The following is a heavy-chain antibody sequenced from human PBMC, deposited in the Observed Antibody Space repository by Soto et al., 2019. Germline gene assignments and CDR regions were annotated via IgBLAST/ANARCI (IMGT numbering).Heavy chain of an antibody. Sequence: GGSLRLSCTVSGVTFSNYAMNWVRQAPGRGLEWVSSLSGSGGTTYYADSVKGRFIISRDNSKNTLYLLMNSLRAEDTALYYCAKQRADYGSGADTFYFDSWGQGALVTVSS. J-gene: IGHJ4*02. CDR2: LSGSGGTT. CDR3: AKQRADYGSGADTFYFDS. V-gene: IGHV3-23*01. D-gene: IGHD3-10*01. CDR1: GVTFSNYA.